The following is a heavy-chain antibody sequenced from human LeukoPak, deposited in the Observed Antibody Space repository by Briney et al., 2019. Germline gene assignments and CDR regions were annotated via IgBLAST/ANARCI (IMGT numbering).Heavy chain of an antibody. CDR3: ARGPGYSYDLYYFDY. D-gene: IGHD5-18*01. V-gene: IGHV1-69*05. CDR1: GYTFTSYG. Sequence: SVKVSCKASGYTFTSYGISWVRQAPGQGLEWMGGIIPIFGTANYAQKFQGRVTITTDESTSTAYMELSSLRSEDTAVYYCARGPGYSYDLYYFDYWGQGTLVTVSS. CDR2: IIPIFGTA. J-gene: IGHJ4*02.